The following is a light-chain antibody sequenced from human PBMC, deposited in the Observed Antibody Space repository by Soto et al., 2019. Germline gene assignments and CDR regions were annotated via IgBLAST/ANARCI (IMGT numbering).Light chain of an antibody. V-gene: IGKV3-15*01. CDR2: DAS. J-gene: IGKJ1*01. CDR1: QSVSSN. CDR3: QQYNKWPWT. Sequence: EIVMTQSPATLSVSPGERATLSCRASQSVSSNLAWYQQKPGQAPSVLIYDASTRAAGIPARFSGSGSGTEFTLNISSLQSEDFAVYSCQQYNKWPWTFGQGTKVDIK.